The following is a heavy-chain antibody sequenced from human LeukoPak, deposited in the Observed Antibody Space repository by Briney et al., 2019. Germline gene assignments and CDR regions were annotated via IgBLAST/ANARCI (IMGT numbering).Heavy chain of an antibody. CDR3: ARVGVVVNYCYYYYMDV. CDR2: IYSGGST. J-gene: IGHJ6*03. Sequence: GGSLRLSCAASGFTVSSNYMSWVRQAPGKGLEWVSVIYSGGSTYYADSVKGRFTISRDNSKNTLYLQMNSLRAEDTAVYYCARVGVVVNYCYYYYMDVWGKGTTVTVSS. D-gene: IGHD3-22*01. CDR1: GFTVSSNY. V-gene: IGHV3-53*01.